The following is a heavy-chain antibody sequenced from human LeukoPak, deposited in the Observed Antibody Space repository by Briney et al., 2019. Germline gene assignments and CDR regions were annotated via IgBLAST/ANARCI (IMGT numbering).Heavy chain of an antibody. CDR2: ISVSGNT. CDR1: GFTLSSYA. J-gene: IGHJ4*02. Sequence: GGSLRLACAASGFTLSSYAMSWVRQAPGKGLEWVSAISVSGNTYHADSVKGRFTISRDSSKNTLYLQMNRLRAEDAAVYYCAKAPVTTCSGADCYPFDYWGQGTLVTVSS. V-gene: IGHV3-23*01. D-gene: IGHD2-15*01. CDR3: AKAPVTTCSGADCYPFDY.